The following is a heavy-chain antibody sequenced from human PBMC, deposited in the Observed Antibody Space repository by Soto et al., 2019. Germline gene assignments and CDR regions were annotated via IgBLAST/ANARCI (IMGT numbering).Heavy chain of an antibody. Sequence: SETLSLTCTVSGGSISSSSYYWGWIRQPPGKGLEWIGSIYYSGSTYYNPSLKSRVTISVDTSKNQFSLKLSSVTAADTAVYYCVSGRITIFGVVINWFDPWGQGTLVTVSS. CDR2: IYYSGST. V-gene: IGHV4-39*01. CDR3: VSGRITIFGVVINWFDP. CDR1: GGSISSSSYY. D-gene: IGHD3-3*01. J-gene: IGHJ5*02.